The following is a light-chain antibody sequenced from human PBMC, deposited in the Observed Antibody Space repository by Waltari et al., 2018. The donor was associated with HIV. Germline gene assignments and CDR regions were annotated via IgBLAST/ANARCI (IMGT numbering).Light chain of an antibody. CDR1: QGIRGH. V-gene: IGKV1-27*01. J-gene: IGKJ5*01. CDR3: QKYNSVPIT. Sequence: DIEMTQSPSSLSASVGDRVTITCRASQGIRGHLAWYQQKPGTAPKLLIYEASTLQSGVSSRFSGSGSGTDFTLTINSLQSDDVATYFCQKYNSVPITFGQGTRLDI. CDR2: EAS.